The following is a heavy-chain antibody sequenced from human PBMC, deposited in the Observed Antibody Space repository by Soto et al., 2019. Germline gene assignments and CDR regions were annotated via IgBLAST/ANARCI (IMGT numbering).Heavy chain of an antibody. D-gene: IGHD4-17*01. V-gene: IGHV1-46*01. J-gene: IGHJ2*01. CDR2: INPGGVST. CDR1: GYTFTTYY. Sequence: QVQLVQSGAEVKKPGASVEVSCKASGYTFTTYYIHWVRHAPGQGLEWMGVINPGGVSTKYAQKFQDRVTMTSDTSTSTEYMDLSSLRSEDTAVYFCASGGNGDNVGYWYFDLWGRGTQVTVSP. CDR3: ASGGNGDNVGYWYFDL.